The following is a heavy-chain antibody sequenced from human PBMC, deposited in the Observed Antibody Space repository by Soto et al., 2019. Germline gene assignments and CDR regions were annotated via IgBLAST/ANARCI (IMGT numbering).Heavy chain of an antibody. CDR3: ANYDSSGYYEY. J-gene: IGHJ4*02. D-gene: IGHD3-22*01. CDR2: IYTSGST. Sequence: PSETLSLTCTVSGGSISSYYCSWSRQPAGKGLEWIGRIYTSGSTNYNPSLKSRVTMSVDTSKNQFSLKLSSVTAADTAVYYCANYDSSGYYEYWGQGTLVTVSS. CDR1: GGSISSYY. V-gene: IGHV4-4*07.